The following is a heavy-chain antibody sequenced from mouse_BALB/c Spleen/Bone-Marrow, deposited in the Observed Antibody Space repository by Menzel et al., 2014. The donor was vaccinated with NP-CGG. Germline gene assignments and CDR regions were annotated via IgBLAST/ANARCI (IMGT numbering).Heavy chain of an antibody. V-gene: IGHV14-3*02. CDR2: IDPANGNT. CDR1: GFNIKDTY. Sequence: VQLKESGADLVKPGASVKLSCTASGFNIKDTYMHWVKQRPEQGLEWIGRIDPANGNTKYDPRFQGKATITADTSSNTAFLQLSSLTSEDTAVYYCARGGAFAYWGQGTLVTVSA. J-gene: IGHJ3*01. CDR3: ARGGAFAY.